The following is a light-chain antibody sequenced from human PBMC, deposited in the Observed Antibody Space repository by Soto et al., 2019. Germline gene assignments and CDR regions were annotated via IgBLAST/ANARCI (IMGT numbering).Light chain of an antibody. Sequence: DIVMTQSPLSLPVTPGEPASISCRSSQSLLHSNGFNYLDWYLQKPGQSPQLLIYLGSNRASGVPSRFSGSGSGTDFTLTISSLQPEDVATYYCQKYNSAPRTFGQGTRLEIK. CDR1: QSLLHSNGFNY. CDR2: LGS. J-gene: IGKJ5*01. CDR3: QKYNSAPRT. V-gene: IGKV2-28*01.